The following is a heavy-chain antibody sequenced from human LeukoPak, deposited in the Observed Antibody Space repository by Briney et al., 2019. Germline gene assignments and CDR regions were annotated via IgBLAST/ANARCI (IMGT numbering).Heavy chain of an antibody. CDR1: GFLFNKYW. CDR3: AKSPSYCRGDCYSTFEY. CDR2: FTAGGINT. D-gene: IGHD2-21*02. V-gene: IGHV3-23*01. J-gene: IGHJ4*02. Sequence: GGSLRLSCAASGFLFNKYWMTWVRQAPGEGLEWVSAFTAGGINTYYADSVKGRFTISRDNSKNTLYLHMNSLRAEDTAVYYCAKSPSYCRGDCYSTFEYWGQGTLVTVSS.